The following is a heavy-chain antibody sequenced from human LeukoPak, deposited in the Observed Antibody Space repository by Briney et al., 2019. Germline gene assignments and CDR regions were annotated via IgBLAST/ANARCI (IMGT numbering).Heavy chain of an antibody. CDR2: MNPNSGNT. D-gene: IGHD6-13*01. Sequence: ASVKVSCKAFGYTFTSYDINWVRQATGQGLEWMGWMNPNSGNTGYAQKFQGRVTMTRNTSISTAYMELSSLRSEDTAVYYCASIAAAGTAEFDYWGQGTLATVSS. J-gene: IGHJ4*02. CDR3: ASIAAAGTAEFDY. V-gene: IGHV1-8*01. CDR1: GYTFTSYD.